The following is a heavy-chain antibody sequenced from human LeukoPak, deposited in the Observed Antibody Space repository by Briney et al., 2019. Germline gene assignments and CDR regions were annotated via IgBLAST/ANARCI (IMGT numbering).Heavy chain of an antibody. D-gene: IGHD3-22*01. J-gene: IGHJ3*02. V-gene: IGHV4-39*07. CDR1: GGSISSSDYY. CDR2: IYYSVTT. Sequence: SETLSLTCTVSGGSISSSDYYWGWIRQPPGKGLEWIGSIYYSVTTYYNPSLKSRVTISVDTSKNQFSLKLSSVTAADTAVYYCAGPNPYYYDSSGVRAFDIWGQGTMVTVSS. CDR3: AGPNPYYYDSSGVRAFDI.